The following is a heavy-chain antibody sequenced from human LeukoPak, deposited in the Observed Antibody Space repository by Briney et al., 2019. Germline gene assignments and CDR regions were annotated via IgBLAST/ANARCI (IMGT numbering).Heavy chain of an antibody. CDR3: ARLSRGYSYGYGEYYFDY. CDR1: GYSFTSYW. V-gene: IGHV5-10-1*01. D-gene: IGHD5-18*01. CDR2: IDPSDSYT. Sequence: GESLKISCKGSGYSFTSYWISWVRQMPEKGLEWMGRIDPSDSYTNYSPSFQGHVTISADKSISTAYLQWSSLKASDTAMYYCARLSRGYSYGYGEYYFDYWGQGTLVTASS. J-gene: IGHJ4*02.